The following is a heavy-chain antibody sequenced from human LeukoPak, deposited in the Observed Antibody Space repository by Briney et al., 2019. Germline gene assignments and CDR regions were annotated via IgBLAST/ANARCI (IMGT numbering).Heavy chain of an antibody. CDR2: ISSSSSYI. J-gene: IGHJ3*02. D-gene: IGHD2-2*01. Sequence: PGGSLRLSCVASGFTFSSYSMNWVRQAPGKGLEWVSSISSSSSYIYYADSVKGRFTISRDNAKNSLYLQMNCLRAEDTAVYYCARAGEGYQLPPREIDAFDIWGQGTMVTVSS. CDR3: ARAGEGYQLPPREIDAFDI. V-gene: IGHV3-21*01. CDR1: GFTFSSYS.